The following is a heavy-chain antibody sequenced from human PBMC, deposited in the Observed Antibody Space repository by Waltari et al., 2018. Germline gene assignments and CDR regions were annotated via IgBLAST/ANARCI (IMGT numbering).Heavy chain of an antibody. CDR2: IYSSGGP. J-gene: IGHJ4*02. CDR3: ARDRWYQDY. Sequence: QVQLQESGPGLVKPSETLSLTCTVSGGSISSYYWSWIRQPPGKGLEWIGYIYSSGGPTYNPSLKSRVIISVDTSKNQFSLKVRSMTAADTAVYYCARDRWYQDYWGQGTLVTVSS. V-gene: IGHV4-59*01. D-gene: IGHD2-15*01. CDR1: GGSISSYY.